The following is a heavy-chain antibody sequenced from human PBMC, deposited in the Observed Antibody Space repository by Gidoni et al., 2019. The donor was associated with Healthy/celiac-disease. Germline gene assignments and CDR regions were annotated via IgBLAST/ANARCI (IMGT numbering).Heavy chain of an antibody. CDR2: ISYDGSNN. D-gene: IGHD6-13*01. V-gene: IGHV3-30*03. J-gene: IGHJ4*02. CDR1: GCTFSSYG. CDR3: LRTIAAAGYYFYY. Sequence: QVQLVESGGGVVQPGRSLRLTCAASGCTFSSYGMHWVSQAPGKGLEWVAVISYDGSNNYYADSVKGRFTISRDNSKNTLYLQMNSLRAEDTAVYYCLRTIAAAGYYFYYWGQGTLVTVSS.